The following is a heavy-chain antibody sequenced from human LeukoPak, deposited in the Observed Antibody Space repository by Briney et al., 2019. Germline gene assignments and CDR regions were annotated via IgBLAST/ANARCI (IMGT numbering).Heavy chain of an antibody. CDR3: AKEIRYCTNGVCPIDY. CDR2: IRYDGSNK. D-gene: IGHD2-8*01. J-gene: IGHJ4*02. Sequence: GGSLRLSCAASGFTFGSYGMHWVRQAPGKGLEWVAFIRYDGSNKYYADSVKGRFTISRDNSKNTLYLQMNSLRAEDTAVYYCAKEIRYCTNGVCPIDYWGQGTLVTVSS. CDR1: GFTFGSYG. V-gene: IGHV3-30*02.